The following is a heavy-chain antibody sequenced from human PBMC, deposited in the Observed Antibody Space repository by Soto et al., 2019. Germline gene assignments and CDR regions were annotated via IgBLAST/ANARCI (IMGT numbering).Heavy chain of an antibody. CDR1: GYSFTSYW. D-gene: IGHD2-15*01. V-gene: IGHV5-51*01. CDR2: IYPGDSDT. J-gene: IGHJ6*03. CDR3: ARQQGCSGGSCYLSSEDYYYYMDV. Sequence: GESLKISCMGSGYSFTSYWIGWVRQMPGKGLEWMGIIYPGDSDTRYSPSFQGQVTISADKSISTAYLQWSSLKASDTAMYYCARQQGCSGGSCYLSSEDYYYYMDVRGKGTTVTVSS.